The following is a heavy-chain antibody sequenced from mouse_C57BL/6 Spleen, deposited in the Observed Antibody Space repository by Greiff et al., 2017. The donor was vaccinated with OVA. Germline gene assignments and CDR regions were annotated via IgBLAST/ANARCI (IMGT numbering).Heavy chain of an antibody. V-gene: IGHV1-18*01. CDR2: INPNNGGT. D-gene: IGHD2-10*02. CDR3: ARASIAGYYYSMDY. CDR1: GYTFTDYN. Sequence: EVQLQQSGPELVKPGASVKIPCKASGYTFTDYNMDWVKQSHGKSLEWIGDINPNNGGTIYNQKFKGKATLTVDKSSSTAYMELRSLTSEDTAVSYCARASIAGYYYSMDYWGQGTSVTVSS. J-gene: IGHJ4*01.